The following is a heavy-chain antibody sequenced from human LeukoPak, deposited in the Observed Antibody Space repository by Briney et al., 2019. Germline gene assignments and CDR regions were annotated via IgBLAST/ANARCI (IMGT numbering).Heavy chain of an antibody. V-gene: IGHV3-23*01. CDR2: IGGRDGST. CDR1: GFTFSSYG. Sequence: GGSLRFSCAASGFTFSSYGMSWVRQAPGKGLEWVSAIGGRDGSTYYADSVKGRFTISRDNSKNTLYVQMNSLRAEDTAVYYCAKDLVGVGATMNMDYWGQGTLVTVSS. D-gene: IGHD1-26*01. J-gene: IGHJ4*02. CDR3: AKDLVGVGATMNMDY.